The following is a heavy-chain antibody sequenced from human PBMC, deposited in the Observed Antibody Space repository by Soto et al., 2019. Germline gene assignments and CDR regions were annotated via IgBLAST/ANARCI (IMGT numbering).Heavy chain of an antibody. CDR3: ARERYVASRHSHFDC. V-gene: IGHV1-18*04. D-gene: IGHD6-6*01. CDR1: WYRSSTFG. J-gene: IGHJ4*02. Sequence: EEVSFMASWYRSSTFGINWVRQAPGQGLESLGWTSTNNDDRNYAQKFRGRVTFTTDTSTSTAYMELRSLISDDTAVYFCARERYVASRHSHFDCWGQGTQVTVSS. CDR2: TSTNNDDR.